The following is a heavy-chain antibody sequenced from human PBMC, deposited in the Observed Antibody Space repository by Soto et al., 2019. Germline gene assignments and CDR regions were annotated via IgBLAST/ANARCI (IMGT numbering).Heavy chain of an antibody. J-gene: IGHJ4*02. CDR2: IDYNGVT. Sequence: PSETLSLTCSVSGVSISSSGYYWAWIRQPPGKGLEWIGSIDYNGVTYSNPSLKGRVTISKDTSKNKFSLQLTSVTAADTAFYYCGRVLVAATRHTGPDYWGQGTQVTVSS. V-gene: IGHV4-39*02. CDR3: GRVLVAATRHTGPDY. CDR1: GVSISSSGYY. D-gene: IGHD2-15*01.